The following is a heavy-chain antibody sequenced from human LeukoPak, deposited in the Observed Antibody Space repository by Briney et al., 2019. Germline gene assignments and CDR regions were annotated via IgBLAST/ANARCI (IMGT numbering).Heavy chain of an antibody. CDR1: GFTFSSYG. D-gene: IGHD4-17*01. J-gene: IGHJ3*02. Sequence: GGSLRLSCAASGFTFSSYGMHWVRQAPGKGLEWVEVISYDGSNKYYADSVKGRFTISRDNSKNTLYLQMNSLRAEDTAVYYCAKVDDYGDYVGAFDIWGQGTMVTVSS. V-gene: IGHV3-30*18. CDR3: AKVDDYGDYVGAFDI. CDR2: ISYDGSNK.